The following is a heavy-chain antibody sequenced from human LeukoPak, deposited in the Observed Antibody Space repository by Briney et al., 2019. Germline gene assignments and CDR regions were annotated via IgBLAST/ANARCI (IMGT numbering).Heavy chain of an antibody. CDR3: AKWGDYDVLTGYYVPDY. CDR2: ILGSGGST. Sequence: PGASLRLSCAASGFTFSNYAMSWVRQAPGKWLEGVSAILGSGGSTYYADSVKGRFTVSRDNSKSTLYLQMNSLRAEDTALYYCAKWGDYDVLTGYYVPDYWGQGTLVTVSS. J-gene: IGHJ4*02. D-gene: IGHD3-9*01. V-gene: IGHV3-23*01. CDR1: GFTFSNYA.